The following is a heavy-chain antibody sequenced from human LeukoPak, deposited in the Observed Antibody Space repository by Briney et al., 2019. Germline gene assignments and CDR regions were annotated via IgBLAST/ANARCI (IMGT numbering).Heavy chain of an antibody. J-gene: IGHJ4*02. D-gene: IGHD1-26*01. Sequence: GASVKVSCKASGYTFTSYYMHWVRQAPGQGLEWMGIINPSGGSTSYAQKFQGRVTMTRDTSTSTVYMELSSLGSEDTAVYYCARTGIVGFFDYWGQGTLVTVSS. CDR3: ARTGIVGFFDY. CDR1: GYTFTSYY. V-gene: IGHV1-46*01. CDR2: INPSGGST.